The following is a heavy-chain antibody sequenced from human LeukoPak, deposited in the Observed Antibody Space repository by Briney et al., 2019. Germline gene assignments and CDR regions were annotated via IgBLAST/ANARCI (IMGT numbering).Heavy chain of an antibody. J-gene: IGHJ6*02. CDR1: GFRFSSYW. CDR3: ASLVGVPPYYYYSMDV. CDR2: IKEDGSEK. D-gene: IGHD3-22*01. V-gene: IGHV3-7*02. Sequence: PGGSLRLSCAASGFRFSSYWMSWVRQAPGKGLEWVANIKEDGSEKFYVDSVKGRFTISRDNAKNSLYLQMNSLRAEDTAVYYCASLVGVPPYYYYSMDVWGQGTTVTVSS.